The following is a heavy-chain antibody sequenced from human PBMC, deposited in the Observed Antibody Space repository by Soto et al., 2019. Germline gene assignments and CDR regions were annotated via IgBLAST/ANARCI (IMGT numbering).Heavy chain of an antibody. V-gene: IGHV3-64D*06. D-gene: IGHD2-2*01. CDR2: FSSKGGTT. CDR1: GSSFSNYA. J-gene: IGHJ6*02. Sequence: PGGSLRLSCSASGSSFSNYAMHWVRQAPGKGLQYVSGFSSKGGTTYYADSVKGRFTISRDNSKNTLYLQMSSLRPEDTAMYYCVKEMAPAAIGSLYYYYGMDVWGQGTTVTVSS. CDR3: VKEMAPAAIGSLYYYYGMDV.